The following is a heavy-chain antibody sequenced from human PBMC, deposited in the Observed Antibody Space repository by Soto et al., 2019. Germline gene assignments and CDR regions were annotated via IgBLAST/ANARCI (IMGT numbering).Heavy chain of an antibody. CDR2: VYYSGSS. D-gene: IGHD4-4*01. V-gene: IGHV4-31*03. J-gene: IGHJ5*02. Sequence: TVSGGSISSGGYYWSWIRQHPGKGLEWIVNVYYSGSSHYNPSLKSRVTISIDTSKNQFSLKLSSVTAAETAVYYCARESQPYINSQGVWFVPWGQGTMVTVYS. CDR1: GGSISSGGYY. CDR3: ARESQPYINSQGVWFVP.